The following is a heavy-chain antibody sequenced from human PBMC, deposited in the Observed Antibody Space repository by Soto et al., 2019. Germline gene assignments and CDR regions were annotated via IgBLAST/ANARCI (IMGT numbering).Heavy chain of an antibody. CDR2: INHSGST. Sequence: PSETLSLTCAVYGGSFSGYYWSWIRQPPGKGLEWIGEINHSGSTNYNPSLKSRVTISVDTSKNQFSLKLSSVTAADTAVYYCARAGGFFDFIPWGPGTLVTVS. CDR3: ARAGGFFDFIP. D-gene: IGHD3-9*01. CDR1: GGSFSGYY. V-gene: IGHV4-34*01. J-gene: IGHJ5*02.